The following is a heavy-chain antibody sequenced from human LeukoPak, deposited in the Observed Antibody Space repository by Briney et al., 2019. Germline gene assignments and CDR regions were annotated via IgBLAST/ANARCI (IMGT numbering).Heavy chain of an antibody. J-gene: IGHJ4*02. CDR2: IYYSGST. Sequence: SETLSLTCTVSGGSISSGGYYWSWIRQHPGKGLEWIGYIYYSGSTYYNPSLKSRVTISVDTSKNQFSLKLSSVTAADTAVYYCARGSWPHYFDYWGQGTLVTVSS. V-gene: IGHV4-31*03. D-gene: IGHD6-13*01. CDR1: GGSISSGGYY. CDR3: ARGSWPHYFDY.